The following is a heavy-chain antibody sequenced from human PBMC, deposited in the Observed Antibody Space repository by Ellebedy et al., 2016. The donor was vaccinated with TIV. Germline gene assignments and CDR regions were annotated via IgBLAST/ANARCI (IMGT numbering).Heavy chain of an antibody. CDR1: GFPFRSYA. V-gene: IGHV3-23*01. CDR3: AKDSGLSGWYFDY. J-gene: IGHJ4*02. Sequence: PGGSLRLSCAASGFPFRSYAMGWFRQAPGKGLDWISVLSDSGGATYYATPLNGRFTTSRDNSNDMVYLQINSLRPDDTAVYYCAKDSGLSGWYFDYWGQGTLVTVSS. D-gene: IGHD6-19*01. CDR2: LSDSGGAT.